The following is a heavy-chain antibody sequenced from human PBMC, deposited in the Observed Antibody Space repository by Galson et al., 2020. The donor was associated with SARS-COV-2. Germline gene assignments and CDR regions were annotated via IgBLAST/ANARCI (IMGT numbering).Heavy chain of an antibody. V-gene: IGHV3-15*01. CDR1: GFNFRNAW. Sequence: GESPKIYCAASGFNFRNAWMSWVRQAPGKGLEWVGRIYSNVDGGTTHYAAPVRGRFAISRDDSQNTLYLQLNSLKTEDTGVYFCTGIVGAGDTFDFWGQGTMVTVSS. D-gene: IGHD1-26*01. J-gene: IGHJ3*01. CDR3: TGIVGAGDTFDF. CDR2: IYSNVDGGTT.